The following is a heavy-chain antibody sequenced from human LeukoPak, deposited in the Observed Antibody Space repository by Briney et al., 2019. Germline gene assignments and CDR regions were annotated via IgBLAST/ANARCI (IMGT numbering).Heavy chain of an antibody. V-gene: IGHV3-30*18. CDR2: ISYDGSNK. CDR3: AKPLSSGFDY. D-gene: IGHD3-22*01. CDR1: VFTFSSCG. J-gene: IGHJ4*02. Sequence: GRSLSLSCAASVFTFSSCGMHWVRQAPGKALEGVAVISYDGSNKYYADSVKGRFTISRDNSKNTLYLQMNSLRAEDTAVYYCAKPLSSGFDYWGQGTLVTVSS.